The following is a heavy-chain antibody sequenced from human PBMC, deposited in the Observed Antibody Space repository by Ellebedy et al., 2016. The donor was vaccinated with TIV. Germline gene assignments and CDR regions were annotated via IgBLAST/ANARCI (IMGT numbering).Heavy chain of an antibody. CDR2: ISVDGRST. CDR1: GFTFSMYA. J-gene: IGHJ4*02. V-gene: IGHV3-74*01. D-gene: IGHD1-7*01. CDR3: ARDWNSIAD. Sequence: GESLKISCAASGFTFSMYAMSWVRQAPGEGLVWVSRISVDGRSTTYAESVKGRFTFSRDNAKNTLYLQMDSLRAEDTAVYYCARDWNSIADWGQGTLVTVSS.